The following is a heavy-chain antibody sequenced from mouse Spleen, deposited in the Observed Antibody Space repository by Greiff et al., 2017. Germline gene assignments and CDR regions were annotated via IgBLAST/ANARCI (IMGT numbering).Heavy chain of an antibody. D-gene: IGHD2-3*01. CDR1: GYTFSSYW. Sequence: QVQLQQPGTELVKPGASVKLSCKATGYTFSSYWIEWVKQRPGHGLEWIGEILPGSGSTNYNEKFKGKATFTADTSSNTAYMQLSSLTSEDSAVYYCARRGFYDGYSTVDYWGQGTTLTVSS. V-gene: IGHV1-9*01. CDR2: ILPGSGST. CDR3: ARRGFYDGYSTVDY. J-gene: IGHJ2*01.